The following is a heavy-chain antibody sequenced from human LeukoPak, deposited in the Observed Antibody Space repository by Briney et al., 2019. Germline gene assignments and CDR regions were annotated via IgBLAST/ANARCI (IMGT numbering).Heavy chain of an antibody. CDR2: IHNSGTT. CDR1: GGPFSGYF. CDR3: ARRYYYNLGSFTFDF. Sequence: SETLSLTCAVSGGPFSGYFWSWIRQPPGKGLEWIGEIHNSGTTNYNPSLNSRVTISEDTSKNQFYLNLSSVTAAETAVYYCARRYYYNLGSFTFDFWGQGTLVTVSS. D-gene: IGHD3-10*01. V-gene: IGHV4-34*01. J-gene: IGHJ4*02.